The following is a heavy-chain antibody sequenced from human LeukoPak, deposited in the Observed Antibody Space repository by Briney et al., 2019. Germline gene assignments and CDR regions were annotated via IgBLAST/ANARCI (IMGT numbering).Heavy chain of an antibody. CDR2: IWFDGSIE. D-gene: IGHD1-20*01. CDR1: GFTFSTYG. V-gene: IGHV3-33*01. Sequence: PGRSLRLSCAASGFTFSTYGMHWVRQAPGKGLEWVALIWFDGSIESYADSVKGRFTISRDNSKNTLYLQMTGLRAEDTAVDYCTRELILTGSFFDYWGQGTLVTVSS. J-gene: IGHJ4*02. CDR3: TRELILTGSFFDY.